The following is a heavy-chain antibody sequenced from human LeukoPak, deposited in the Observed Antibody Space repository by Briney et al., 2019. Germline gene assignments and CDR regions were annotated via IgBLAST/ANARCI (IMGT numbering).Heavy chain of an antibody. D-gene: IGHD2-21*02. V-gene: IGHV4-59*12. CDR1: GGSISSYY. CDR2: IYYSGST. Sequence: SETLSLTCTVSGGSISSYYWSWIRQPPGKGLEWIGYIYYSGSTNYNPSLKSRVTISVDTSKNQFSLKLSSVTAADTAVYYCARGRNSEHIVVVTAIPNWFDPWGQGTLVTVSS. J-gene: IGHJ5*02. CDR3: ARGRNSEHIVVVTAIPNWFDP.